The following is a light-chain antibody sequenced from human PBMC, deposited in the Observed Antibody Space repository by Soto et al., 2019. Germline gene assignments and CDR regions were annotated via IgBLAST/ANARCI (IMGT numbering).Light chain of an antibody. Sequence: EIVMTQSPATLSVSPGERATLSCRASQSISSNLAWYQQKPGQAPRLLIYGASTTATGIPARFSGSGSGTEFPLTIRGMQSEDSAVYYCQQYNSWPPYTFGQGTKLEIK. CDR3: QQYNSWPPYT. CDR1: QSISSN. V-gene: IGKV3-15*01. CDR2: GAS. J-gene: IGKJ2*01.